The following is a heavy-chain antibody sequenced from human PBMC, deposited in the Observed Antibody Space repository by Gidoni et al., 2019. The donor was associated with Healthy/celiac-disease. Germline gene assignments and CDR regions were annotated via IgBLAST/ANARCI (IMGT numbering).Heavy chain of an antibody. J-gene: IGHJ3*02. D-gene: IGHD2-21*02. Sequence: QVQLVQSGAEVKKPGASVQVSCKVSGSTLTDLSIHWVRQAPGKGLEWMGGFDPEDGETIYAQKCQGRVTMTEDTSTDTAYMELSSLRSEDTAVYYCATQVTVVTAIPVRAFDIWGQGTMVTVSS. CDR3: ATQVTVVTAIPVRAFDI. CDR2: FDPEDGET. CDR1: GSTLTDLS. V-gene: IGHV1-24*01.